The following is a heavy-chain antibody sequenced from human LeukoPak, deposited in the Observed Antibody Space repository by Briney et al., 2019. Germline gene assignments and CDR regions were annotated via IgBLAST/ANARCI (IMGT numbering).Heavy chain of an antibody. J-gene: IGHJ4*02. Sequence: SETLSLTCTVSGGSISSGAYYWSWIRQHPGKGLEWIGYIYYTGGTYYDPSLKSRLNISIDTSKNQFSLKLSSVTAADTAFYYCARDVGATYFDYWGQGTLVTVSS. CDR3: ARDVGATYFDY. V-gene: IGHV4-31*03. CDR1: GGSISSGAYY. CDR2: IYYTGGT. D-gene: IGHD1-26*01.